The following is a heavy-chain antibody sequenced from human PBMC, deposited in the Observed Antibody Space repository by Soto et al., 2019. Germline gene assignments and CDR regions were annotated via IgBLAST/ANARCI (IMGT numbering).Heavy chain of an antibody. J-gene: IGHJ4*02. Sequence: QVQLQESGPGLVKPSETLSLTCTVSGDSISSYYWSWIRQPPGKGLEWIGYIYYSGSTNYNPSLKSRVTISVDTSKNHFSLKLSSVTAADKAVYYCARSRGGYFYYWGQGTLVNVSS. CDR2: IYYSGST. CDR1: GDSISSYY. V-gene: IGHV4-59*01. D-gene: IGHD3-22*01. CDR3: ARSRGGYFYY.